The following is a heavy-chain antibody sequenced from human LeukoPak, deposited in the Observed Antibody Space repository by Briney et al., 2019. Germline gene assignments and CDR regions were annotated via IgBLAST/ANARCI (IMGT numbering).Heavy chain of an antibody. V-gene: IGHV3-23*01. Sequence: GGSLRLSCAASGFTFSSYALSWVRQASGKGLEWVSLISGSSLTTDYADSVKGRFTISRDNSKNTLSLQMNSLNADDTAVYYCAKHLRTSVWFFDSWGQGTLVTVSS. CDR3: AKHLRTSVWFFDS. J-gene: IGHJ4*02. D-gene: IGHD6-19*01. CDR2: ISGSSLTT. CDR1: GFTFSSYA.